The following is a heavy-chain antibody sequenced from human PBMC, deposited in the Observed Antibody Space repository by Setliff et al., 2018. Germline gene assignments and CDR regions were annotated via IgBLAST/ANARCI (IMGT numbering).Heavy chain of an antibody. CDR1: ADSMNNNF. D-gene: IGHD4-17*01. CDR2: IYYSGST. Sequence: SETLSLTCIVSADSMNNNFWTWIRRPPGKGLEWIGYIYYSGSTNYNPSLKSRVTISVDTSKNQFSLKLSSVTAADTAVYYCARFYGDYQFDYWGQGTLVTVSS. CDR3: ARFYGDYQFDY. V-gene: IGHV4-59*08. J-gene: IGHJ4*02.